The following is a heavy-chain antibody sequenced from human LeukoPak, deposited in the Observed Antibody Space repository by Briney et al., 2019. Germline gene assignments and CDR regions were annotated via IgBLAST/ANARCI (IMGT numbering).Heavy chain of an antibody. Sequence: GGSLRLSCVASGFSVSNNYMSWVRQAPGKGLEWVSVVYSGGGTYYADSVKGRFTISRDISKNTLYLQMNSLRVEDTAVYYCARGVGQDAFDIWAKGQWSPSLQ. CDR3: ARGVGQDAFDI. CDR1: GFSVSNNY. D-gene: IGHD1-26*01. V-gene: IGHV3-53*01. CDR2: VYSGGGT. J-gene: IGHJ3*02.